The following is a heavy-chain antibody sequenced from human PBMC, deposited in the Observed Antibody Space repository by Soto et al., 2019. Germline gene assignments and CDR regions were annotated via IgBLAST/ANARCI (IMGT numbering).Heavy chain of an antibody. CDR1: GFTFSSFT. Sequence: EVQLVESGGGLVKPGGSLRRSCAASGFTFSSFTMNWVRQAPGKGLERVSSISSSSSYIYYADSVKGRFTISRDNAKNSLDLQMDSLRAEATAVYYCARELTIFGVVRYFDCCGQGTLVTVSS. J-gene: IGHJ4*02. D-gene: IGHD3-3*01. V-gene: IGHV3-21*01. CDR2: ISSSSSYI. CDR3: ARELTIFGVVRYFDC.